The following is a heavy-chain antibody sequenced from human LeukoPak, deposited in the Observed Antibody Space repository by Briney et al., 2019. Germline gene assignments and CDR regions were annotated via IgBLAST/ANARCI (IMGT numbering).Heavy chain of an antibody. Sequence: PGGSLRLSCAASGFTFSSYAMSWVRQAPGKGLEWVSAISGSGGSTYYADSVEGRFTISRDNSKNTLYLQMNSLRAEDTAVYYCAKDRNYCSSTSCYPYYFDYWGQGTLVTVSS. CDR3: AKDRNYCSSTSCYPYYFDY. CDR2: ISGSGGST. J-gene: IGHJ4*02. CDR1: GFTFSSYA. D-gene: IGHD2-2*01. V-gene: IGHV3-23*01.